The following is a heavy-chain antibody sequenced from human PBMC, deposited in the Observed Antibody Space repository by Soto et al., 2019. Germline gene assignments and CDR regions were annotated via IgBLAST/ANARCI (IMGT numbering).Heavy chain of an antibody. CDR2: FRAGGDDGTT. Sequence: PGGSLRLSCVASGFTFSSYSMSWVRQAPGKGLEWVSGFRAGGDDGTTYYADSVKGRFTISRDNAKNSLYLQMDSLRDEDTAVYFCARAIAVGSTSLDYWGLGTRVTVSS. V-gene: IGHV3-23*01. J-gene: IGHJ4*02. CDR3: ARAIAVGSTSLDY. D-gene: IGHD6-19*01. CDR1: GFTFSSYS.